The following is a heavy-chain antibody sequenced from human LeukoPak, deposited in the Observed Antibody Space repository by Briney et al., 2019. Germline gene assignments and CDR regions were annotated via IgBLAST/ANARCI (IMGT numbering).Heavy chain of an antibody. CDR3: ASPIGGESIRKDAFAI. D-gene: IGHD3-10*01. V-gene: IGHV1-2*02. CDR2: INPSGRT. CDR1: GYTFTDSY. J-gene: IGHJ3*02. Sequence: ASVKVSCKASGYTFTDSYLHWVRQAPGQGLEWMGWINPSGRTYYPRNFQGRVTMSRDASISAAYMQLTGLKSDDTAIYYCASPIGGESIRKDAFAIWGQGTMVTVSP.